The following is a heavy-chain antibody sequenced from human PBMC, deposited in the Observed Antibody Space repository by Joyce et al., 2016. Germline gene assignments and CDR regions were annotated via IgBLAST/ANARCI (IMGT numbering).Heavy chain of an antibody. CDR2: RSSSSSYI. Sequence: EVQLVESGGGLVKPGGSLRLSCAASGFTFSSYSMSWVRQAAGKGLGWVSSRSSSSSYIKYTDSVKGRFTISRDNAKNSLYLQMNSLRVEDTAVYYCARSSYTNGIFDYWGQGTLVTVSS. J-gene: IGHJ4*02. V-gene: IGHV3-21*01. D-gene: IGHD2-8*01. CDR3: ARSSYTNGIFDY. CDR1: GFTFSSYS.